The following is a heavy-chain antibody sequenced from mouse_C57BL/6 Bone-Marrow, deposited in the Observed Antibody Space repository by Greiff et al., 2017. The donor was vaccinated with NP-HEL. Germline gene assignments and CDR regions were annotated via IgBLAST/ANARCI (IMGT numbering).Heavy chain of an antibody. D-gene: IGHD2-12*01. CDR2: ISSGSSTI. J-gene: IGHJ4*01. CDR1: GFTFSDYG. Sequence: EVKLVESGGGLVKPGRSLKLSCAASGFTFSDYGMHWVRQAPEKGLEWVAYISSGSSTIYYADTVKGRFTISRDNAKNTLFLQMTRLRSEDTAMYYCARRYRGLYYYAMDYWGQGTSVTVSS. V-gene: IGHV5-17*01. CDR3: ARRYRGLYYYAMDY.